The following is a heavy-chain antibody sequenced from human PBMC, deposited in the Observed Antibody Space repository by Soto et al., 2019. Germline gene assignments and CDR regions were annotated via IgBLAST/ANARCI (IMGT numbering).Heavy chain of an antibody. J-gene: IGHJ4*02. CDR3: ARGGVDVVATSAFDY. Sequence: SVKVSCKASGATYGTSAISWVRQAPGQGLEWMGGINPILGTPDYAHKFQGRVTITADESTSTVYMELGSLRSEDTALYFCARGGVDVVATSAFDYWGQGTLVTVSS. V-gene: IGHV1-69*13. CDR1: GATYGTSA. D-gene: IGHD5-12*01. CDR2: INPILGTP.